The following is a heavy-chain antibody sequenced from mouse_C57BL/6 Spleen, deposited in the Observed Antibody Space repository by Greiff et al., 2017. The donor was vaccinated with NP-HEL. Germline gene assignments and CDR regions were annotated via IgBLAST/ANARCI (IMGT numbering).Heavy chain of an antibody. CDR3: ARLGQLRPSPFAY. D-gene: IGHD3-2*02. J-gene: IGHJ3*01. Sequence: VKLMESGPELVKPGASVKLSCKASGYTFTSYDINWVKQRPGQGLEWIGWIYPRDGSTKYNEKFKGKATLTVDTSSSTAYMELHSLTSEDSAVYFCARLGQLRPSPFAYWGQGTLVTVSA. CDR2: IYPRDGST. CDR1: GYTFTSYD. V-gene: IGHV1-85*01.